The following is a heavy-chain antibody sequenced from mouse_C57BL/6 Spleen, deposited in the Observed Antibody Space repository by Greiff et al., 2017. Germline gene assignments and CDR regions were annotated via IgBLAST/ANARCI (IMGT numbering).Heavy chain of an antibody. CDR2: LYWDDDK. D-gene: IGHD3-3*01. Sequence: QVTLQESGPGILQSSQTLSLTCSFSGFSLSTSGMGVSWIRQPSGKGLDWLAHLYWDDDKRYNPSLKSRLTISKDTSRTQVFLKITSVETADTATDDCSRGTEAYYLDYWGQGTTLTVSS. CDR1: GFSLSTSGMG. CDR3: SRGTEAYYLDY. J-gene: IGHJ2*01. V-gene: IGHV8-12*01.